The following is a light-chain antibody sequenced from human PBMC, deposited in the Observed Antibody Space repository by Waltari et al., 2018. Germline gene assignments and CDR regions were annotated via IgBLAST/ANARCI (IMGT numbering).Light chain of an antibody. CDR3: QQYDGSVVT. V-gene: IGKV3-20*01. J-gene: IGKJ4*01. CDR2: AAS. Sequence: CRASQYITGNWLTGDQQKPGQAPRLLIYAASTRAPGIPDRFSGSGSGTDFSLTISRLEPEDSAAYYCQQYDGSVVTFGGGTKVEIK. CDR1: QYITGNW.